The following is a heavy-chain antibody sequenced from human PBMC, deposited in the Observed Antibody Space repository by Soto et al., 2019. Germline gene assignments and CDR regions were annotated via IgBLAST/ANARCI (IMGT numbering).Heavy chain of an antibody. Sequence: ASVKVSCKASGYTFTSYYMHWVRQAPGQGLEWMGIINPSGGSTSYAQKFQGRVTMTRDTSTSTVYMELSSLRSDDTAVYYCARGPGIAAAGTISDYWGQGTLVTVSS. CDR1: GYTFTSYY. V-gene: IGHV1-46*01. CDR3: ARGPGIAAAGTISDY. J-gene: IGHJ4*02. D-gene: IGHD6-13*01. CDR2: INPSGGST.